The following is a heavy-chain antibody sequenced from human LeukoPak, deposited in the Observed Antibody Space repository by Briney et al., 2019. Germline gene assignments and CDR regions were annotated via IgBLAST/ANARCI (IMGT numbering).Heavy chain of an antibody. D-gene: IGHD6-19*01. V-gene: IGHV3-7*03. Sequence: GGSLRLSCAASGFTFSRDWMSWVRQAPGKGLEWVANIKQDGSEKYYVDSVKGRFTISRDNAKNSLYLQMNSLRAEDTALYYCAKDIVAGTGAFDIWGQGTMVTVSS. CDR1: GFTFSRDW. CDR3: AKDIVAGTGAFDI. CDR2: IKQDGSEK. J-gene: IGHJ3*02.